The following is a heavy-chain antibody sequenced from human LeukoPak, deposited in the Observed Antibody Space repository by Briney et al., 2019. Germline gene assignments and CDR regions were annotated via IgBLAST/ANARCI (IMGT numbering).Heavy chain of an antibody. CDR3: ARTTVVAKYFDY. J-gene: IGHJ4*02. V-gene: IGHV4-34*09. CDR2: IYYSGST. Sequence: PSETLSLTCAVYGGSFSGYYWSWIRQPPGKGLEWIGYIYYSGSTYYNPSLKSRLTISVDTSKNQFSLKLSSVTAADTAVYYCARTTVVAKYFDYWGQGTLVTVSS. CDR1: GGSFSGYY. D-gene: IGHD4-23*01.